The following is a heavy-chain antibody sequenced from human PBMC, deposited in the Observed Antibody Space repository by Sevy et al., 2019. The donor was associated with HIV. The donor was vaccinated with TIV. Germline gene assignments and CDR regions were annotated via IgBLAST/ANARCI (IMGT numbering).Heavy chain of an antibody. J-gene: IGHJ6*02. CDR2: LPSDGSNK. V-gene: IGHV3-30*02. CDR1: GFTFSRNG. CDR3: ARDKGFWSGYYRVFYYYGMDV. Sequence: GGSLRLSCATSGFTFSRNGMHWVRQAPGKGLEWVAYLPSDGSNKYYSDSVKGRFTISRDNSKNTLYLQMNSLGAGDTAVYYSARDKGFWSGYYRVFYYYGMDVWGQGTTVTVSS. D-gene: IGHD3-3*01.